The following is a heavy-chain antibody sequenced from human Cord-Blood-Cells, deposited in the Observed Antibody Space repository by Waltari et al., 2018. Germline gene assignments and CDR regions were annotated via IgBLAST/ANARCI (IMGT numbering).Heavy chain of an antibody. D-gene: IGHD1-26*01. V-gene: IGHV3-21*01. CDR3: ARAGVGATTDAFDI. CDR1: TFSSYS. J-gene: IGHJ3*02. Sequence: TFSSYSMNWVRQAPGKGLEWVSSISSSSSYIYYADSVKGRFTISRDNAKNSLYLQMNSLRAEDTAVYYCARAGVGATTDAFDIWGQGTMVTVSS. CDR2: ISSSSSYI.